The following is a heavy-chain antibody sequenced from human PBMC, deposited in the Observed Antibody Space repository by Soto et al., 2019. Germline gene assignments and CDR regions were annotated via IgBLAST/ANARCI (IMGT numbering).Heavy chain of an antibody. CDR3: AREQTKWLQDDCDM. D-gene: IGHD5-18*01. J-gene: IGHJ3*02. CDR1: GYTLINYG. CDR2: ISPYNGKT. V-gene: IGHV1-18*01. Sequence: QGQLVQSGGEVKEPGASVRVSCKASGYTLINYGINWVRQAPGQGLEWLGWISPYNGKTEYAQKLQGRVTMTTDTATSTVYMELRSVRSDDTAVCYCAREQTKWLQDDCDMWGQGTMVTVSS.